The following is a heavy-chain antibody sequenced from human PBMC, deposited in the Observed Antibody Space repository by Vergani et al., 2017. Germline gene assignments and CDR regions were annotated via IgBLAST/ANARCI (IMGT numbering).Heavy chain of an antibody. CDR1: GGSFSGYY. Sequence: QLQLQESGPGLLKPSETLSLTCAVYGGSFSGYYWSWIRQPPGKGLEWIGEINHSGSTNYNPSLKSRVTISVDTSKNQFSLKLSSVTAADTAVYYCARHCSSTSCSIDYWGQGTLVTVSS. D-gene: IGHD2-2*01. CDR2: INHSGST. V-gene: IGHV4-34*01. CDR3: ARHCSSTSCSIDY. J-gene: IGHJ4*02.